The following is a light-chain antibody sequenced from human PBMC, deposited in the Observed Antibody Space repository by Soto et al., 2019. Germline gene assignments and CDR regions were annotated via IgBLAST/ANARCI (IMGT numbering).Light chain of an antibody. CDR3: QQLNNYPYT. CDR2: TAS. V-gene: IGKV1-9*01. J-gene: IGKJ2*01. Sequence: DIQLTQSPSFLSASVGDRVTITCRASQGINSYLAWYQQQPGKAPKLLIYTASTLQEGVPSRFSGSGSGTEFTLTISSLQPEDFATYYCQQLNNYPYTFGQGTKLEIK. CDR1: QGINSY.